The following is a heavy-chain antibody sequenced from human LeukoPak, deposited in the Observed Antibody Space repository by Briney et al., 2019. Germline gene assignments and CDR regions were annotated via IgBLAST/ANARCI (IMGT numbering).Heavy chain of an antibody. CDR1: GYTFTGYY. J-gene: IGHJ4*02. D-gene: IGHD3-22*01. V-gene: IGHV1-2*02. CDR3: ARDQYDSSGYYMPLDY. Sequence: GASAKVSCKASGYTFTGYYMHWVRQAPGQGLEWMGWINPNSGGTNYAQKFQGRVTMTRDTSISTAYMELSRLRSDDTAVYYCARDQYDSSGYYMPLDYWGQGTLVTVSS. CDR2: INPNSGGT.